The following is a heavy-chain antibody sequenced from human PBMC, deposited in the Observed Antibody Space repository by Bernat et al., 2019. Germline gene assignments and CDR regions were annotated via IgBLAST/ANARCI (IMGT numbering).Heavy chain of an antibody. CDR1: GFTFSSYA. V-gene: IGHV3-23*01. Sequence: EVQLLESGGGLVQPGGSLRLSCVSSGFTFSSYAMGWVRQAPGKGLEWVSVITNSGSSPYYADSAKGRFTISRDNSKNTLYLQMNSLRTEDTAVYYCAKARYGDYTWNFDSWGQGTLVIVSS. CDR2: ITNSGSSP. CDR3: AKARYGDYTWNFDS. D-gene: IGHD4-17*01. J-gene: IGHJ4*02.